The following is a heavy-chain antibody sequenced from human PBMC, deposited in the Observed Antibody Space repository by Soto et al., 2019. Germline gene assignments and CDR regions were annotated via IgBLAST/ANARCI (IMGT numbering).Heavy chain of an antibody. Sequence: SETLSLTCAVYGGSFSGYFWSWIRQSPGKGLEWIGEVNHIGSTNSNPSLKSRVAVSVDTSKNQISLKLRSVTAADTAVCYCARGISLIVEVQRDAPDKYYFDSWGQGTLVTVSS. CDR2: VNHIGST. V-gene: IGHV4-34*01. D-gene: IGHD2-15*01. CDR3: ARGISLIVEVQRDAPDKYYFDS. J-gene: IGHJ4*02. CDR1: GGSFSGYF.